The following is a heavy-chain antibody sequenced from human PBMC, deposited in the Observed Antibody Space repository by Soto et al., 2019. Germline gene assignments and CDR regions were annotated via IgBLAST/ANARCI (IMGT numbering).Heavy chain of an antibody. D-gene: IGHD2-15*01. Sequence: WASVKVSCKASGYTFTSYGISWVRQAPGQGLEWMGWISAYNGNTNYAQKLQGRVTMTTDTSTSTAYMELRSLRSDDTAVYYCARVDCSGGSCYIYYFDYWGQGTLVTVSS. CDR3: ARVDCSGGSCYIYYFDY. CDR2: ISAYNGNT. V-gene: IGHV1-18*04. J-gene: IGHJ4*02. CDR1: GYTFTSYG.